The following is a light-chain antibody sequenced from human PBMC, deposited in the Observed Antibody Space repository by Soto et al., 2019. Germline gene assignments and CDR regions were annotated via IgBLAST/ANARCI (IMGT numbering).Light chain of an antibody. CDR3: QQYDNRPPFT. Sequence: EVAMTQSPATLSVSPGERAILSCRTSQGVSSNLAWYQQKPGLPPRLLIYGASTRATGIPARFSGSGSATEFTLTISSLQSEDFAVYYCQQYDNRPPFTFGPGTKVDIK. J-gene: IGKJ3*01. CDR2: GAS. CDR1: QGVSSN. V-gene: IGKV3-15*01.